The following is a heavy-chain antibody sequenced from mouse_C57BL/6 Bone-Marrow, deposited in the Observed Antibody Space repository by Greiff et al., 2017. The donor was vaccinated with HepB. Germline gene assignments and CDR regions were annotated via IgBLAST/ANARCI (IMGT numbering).Heavy chain of an antibody. CDR2: SRNKANDYTT. D-gene: IGHD1-1*01. J-gene: IGHJ3*01. CDR3: ARVYYGSTAWFAY. Sequence: DVQLVESGGGLVQSGRSLRLSCATSGFTFSDFYMEWVRQAPGKGLEWIAASRNKANDYTTEYSASVKGRFIVSRDTSQSILYLPMHALRAEDTAVYSSARVYYGSTAWFAYWGQGTLVTVSA. CDR1: GFTFSDFY. V-gene: IGHV7-1*01.